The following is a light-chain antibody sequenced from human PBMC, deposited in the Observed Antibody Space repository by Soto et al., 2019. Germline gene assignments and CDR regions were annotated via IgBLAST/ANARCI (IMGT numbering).Light chain of an antibody. V-gene: IGKV4-1*01. CDR3: QQYNNIPFT. CDR1: QSVLYRSNSQNY. J-gene: IGKJ3*01. Sequence: DIVMTQFPDSLAVSLGEMAAINCKSSQSVLYRSNSQNYLAWYQQKPGQPPKLLIYWASTRESGVPDRFSGSGSGTDFTLTISSLQAENVADYYCQQYNNIPFTFGPGTKVDIK. CDR2: WAS.